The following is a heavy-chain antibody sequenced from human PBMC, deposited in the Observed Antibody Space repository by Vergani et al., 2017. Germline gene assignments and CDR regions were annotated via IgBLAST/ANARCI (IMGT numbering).Heavy chain of an antibody. Sequence: EVQLLESGGHLIQPGGSLRLSCGASGFTFSSYAMTWVRLAPGKGLQWVSAISGSGGNTFYTDSVKGRFTISRDNSKDTLYLQMNSLRVEDTAIYYCAKARDPNCKGGKCYSYYYGLDLWGQGTTVTVSS. V-gene: IGHV3-23*01. D-gene: IGHD4-23*01. J-gene: IGHJ6*02. CDR1: GFTFSSYA. CDR2: ISGSGGNT. CDR3: AKARDPNCKGGKCYSYYYGLDL.